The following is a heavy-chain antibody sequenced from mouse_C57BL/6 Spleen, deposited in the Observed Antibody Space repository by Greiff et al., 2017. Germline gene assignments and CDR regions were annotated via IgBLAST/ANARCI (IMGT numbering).Heavy chain of an antibody. J-gene: IGHJ2*01. CDR1: GFTFTDYY. Sequence: EVQLVESGGGLVQPGGSLSLSCAASGFTFTDYYMSWVRQPPGKALEWLGFIRNKANGYTTEYSASVKGRFTISRDNSQSILYLQMNALRAEDSATYYCARSLNWDPYFDYWGQGTTLTVSS. D-gene: IGHD4-1*02. CDR2: IRNKANGYTT. CDR3: ARSLNWDPYFDY. V-gene: IGHV7-3*01.